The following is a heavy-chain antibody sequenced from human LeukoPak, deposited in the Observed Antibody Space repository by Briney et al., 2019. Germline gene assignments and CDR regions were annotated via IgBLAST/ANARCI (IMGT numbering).Heavy chain of an antibody. D-gene: IGHD4-23*01. CDR1: GYTFTTYG. J-gene: IGHJ3*02. CDR2: ISAYNGNT. V-gene: IGHV1-18*01. Sequence: GASVKVSCKSSGYTFTTYGITWVRQAPGQGLEWMGWISAYNGNTNYARKLQGRVTMTTDTSTSTAYMEPRSLRSDDTAVYYCARGGNPWAFDIWGQGTMVTVSS. CDR3: ARGGNPWAFDI.